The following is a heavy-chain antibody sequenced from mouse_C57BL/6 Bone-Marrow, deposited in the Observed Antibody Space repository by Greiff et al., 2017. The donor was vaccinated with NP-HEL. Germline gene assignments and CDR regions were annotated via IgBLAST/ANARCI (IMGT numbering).Heavy chain of an antibody. CDR2: ISSGSSTI. CDR3: AADYYGSGGYYAMDY. V-gene: IGHV5-17*01. Sequence: DVMLVESGGGLVKPGGSLKLSCAASGFTFSDYGMHWVRQAPEKGLEWVAYISSGSSTIYYADTVKGRFTISRDNAKNTLFLQMTSLRSEDTAMYYCAADYYGSGGYYAMDYWGQGTSVTVSS. J-gene: IGHJ4*01. D-gene: IGHD1-1*01. CDR1: GFTFSDYG.